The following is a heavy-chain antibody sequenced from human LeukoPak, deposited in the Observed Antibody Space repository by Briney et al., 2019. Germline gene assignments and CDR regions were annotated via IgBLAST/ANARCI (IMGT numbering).Heavy chain of an antibody. V-gene: IGHV1-18*01. CDR3: ARGVLGSYYYYMDV. J-gene: IGHJ6*03. D-gene: IGHD2-15*01. Sequence: ASVKVSCKASGYTFTSYGISWVRQAPGQGLEWMGWISAYNGNTNYAQTLQGRVTMTTDTSTSTAYMELRSLRSDDTAVYYCARGVLGSYYYYMDVWGKGTTVTVSS. CDR2: ISAYNGNT. CDR1: GYTFTSYG.